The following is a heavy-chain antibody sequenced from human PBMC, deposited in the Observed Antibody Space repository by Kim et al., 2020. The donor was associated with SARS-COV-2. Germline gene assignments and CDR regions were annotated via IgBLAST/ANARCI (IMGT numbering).Heavy chain of an antibody. Sequence: ASVKVSCKASGYTFTSYAMNWVRQAPGQGLEWMGWINTNTGNPTYAQGFTGRFVFSLDTSVSTAYLQISSLKAEDTAVYYCARVGVRYFDWLTRDWYFDLWGRGTLVTVSS. CDR3: ARVGVRYFDWLTRDWYFDL. V-gene: IGHV7-4-1*02. CDR2: INTNTGNP. D-gene: IGHD3-9*01. J-gene: IGHJ2*01. CDR1: GYTFTSYA.